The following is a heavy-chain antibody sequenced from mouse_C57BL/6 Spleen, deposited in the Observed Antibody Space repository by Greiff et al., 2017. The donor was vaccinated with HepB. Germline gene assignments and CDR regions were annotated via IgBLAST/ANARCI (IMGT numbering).Heavy chain of an antibody. J-gene: IGHJ3*01. CDR2: IDPSDSYT. Sequence: QVHVKQPGAELVRPGTSVKLSCKASGYTFTSYWMHWVKQRPGQGLEWIGVIDPSDSYTNYNQKFKGKATLTVDTSSSTAYMQLSSLTSEDSAVYYCARPYSNYEWFAYWGQGTLVTVSA. V-gene: IGHV1-59*01. CDR3: ARPYSNYEWFAY. CDR1: GYTFTSYW. D-gene: IGHD2-5*01.